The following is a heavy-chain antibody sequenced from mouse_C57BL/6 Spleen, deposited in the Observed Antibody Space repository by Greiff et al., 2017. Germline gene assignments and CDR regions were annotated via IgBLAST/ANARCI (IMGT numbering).Heavy chain of an antibody. Sequence: QVQLKQSGAELARPGASVKLSCKASGYTFTSYGISWVKQRTGQGLEWIGEIYPRSGNIYYNEKFKGKATLTADKSSSTAYMELRSLTSEDSAVYFCARLTKVVATVDYWGQGTSVTVSS. J-gene: IGHJ4*01. CDR3: ARLTKVVATVDY. V-gene: IGHV1-81*01. D-gene: IGHD1-1*01. CDR2: IYPRSGNI. CDR1: GYTFTSYG.